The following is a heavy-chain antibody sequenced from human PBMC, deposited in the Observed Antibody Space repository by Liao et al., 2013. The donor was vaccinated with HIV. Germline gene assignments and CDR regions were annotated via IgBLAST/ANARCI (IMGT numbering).Heavy chain of an antibody. V-gene: IGHV4-30-2*01. D-gene: IGHD1-1*01. CDR1: GDSIISGAYA. CDR3: ARPGGRHDAFDI. J-gene: IGHJ3*02. Sequence: QLQLQESGSGLVKPSQTLSLTCNVSGDSIISGAYAWSWIRQPPGKGLEWIGYIYHSGSTYYNPSLKSRVTISVDRSKNQFSLKLSSVTAADTAVYYCARPGGRHDAFDIWGQGTMVTVSS. CDR2: IYHSGST.